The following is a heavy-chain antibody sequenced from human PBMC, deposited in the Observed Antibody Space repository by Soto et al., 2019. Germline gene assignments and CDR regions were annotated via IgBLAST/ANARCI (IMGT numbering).Heavy chain of an antibody. V-gene: IGHV3-48*04. CDR3: ARPSGITVAHNYFDF. J-gene: IGHJ4*02. CDR1: GFTFSTYT. D-gene: IGHD3-10*01. Sequence: GGSLRLSCEAFGFTFSTYTMNWVRQGPGKGLEWVSYISSSGRTISYADPVKGRFSISRDNAKNSLYLKMNSLRGEDTAVYYCARPSGITVAHNYFDFCGQGTLVTVSS. CDR2: ISSSGRTI.